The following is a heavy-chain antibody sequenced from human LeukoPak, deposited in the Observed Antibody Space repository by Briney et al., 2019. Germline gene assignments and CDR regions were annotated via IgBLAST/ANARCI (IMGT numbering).Heavy chain of an antibody. V-gene: IGHV3-21*01. CDR3: AREESSTLFDY. Sequence: GGSLRLSCAASGFTFSRHSINWVRQAPGKGLEWVSSISSSSSYIYYADSVKGRFTISRDNAKNSLYLQMNSLRAEDTAVYYCAREESSTLFDYWGQGTLVTVSS. CDR1: GFTFSRHS. J-gene: IGHJ4*02. CDR2: ISSSSSYI. D-gene: IGHD6-13*01.